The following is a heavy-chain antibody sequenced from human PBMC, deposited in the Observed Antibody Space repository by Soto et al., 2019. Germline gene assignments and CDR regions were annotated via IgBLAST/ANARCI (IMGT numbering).Heavy chain of an antibody. J-gene: IGHJ4*02. CDR2: ISGSCGST. D-gene: IGHD3-10*01. Sequence: EVQLLESGGVLVQPGGSLGLSGAASGFAFSSHGMSWVRQAPGKGLEWVSAISGSCGSTYYADSVTGRFTISRDNSKNPLYLHMNSLRAADTAVYHCPKGGPVSYGMCDYWGQGTLVTVSS. V-gene: IGHV3-23*01. CDR1: GFAFSSHG. CDR3: PKGGPVSYGMCDY.